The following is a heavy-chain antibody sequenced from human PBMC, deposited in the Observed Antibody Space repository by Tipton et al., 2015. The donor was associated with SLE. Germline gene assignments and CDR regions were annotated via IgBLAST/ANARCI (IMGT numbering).Heavy chain of an antibody. CDR1: GDSISCGSYY. V-gene: IGHV4-61*02. D-gene: IGHD3-3*01. CDR3: VRDSDFWGGSDDV. CDR2: IDTSGTT. J-gene: IGHJ3*01. Sequence: GLVKPSETVSLTCTVSGDSISCGSYYWSWIRQPAGRELEWIGRIDTSGTTNYNPSLQSRVTLSIETSKNQFSLKLSSVTAADTAVYYCVRDSDFWGGSDDVWGLGTLVTVSS.